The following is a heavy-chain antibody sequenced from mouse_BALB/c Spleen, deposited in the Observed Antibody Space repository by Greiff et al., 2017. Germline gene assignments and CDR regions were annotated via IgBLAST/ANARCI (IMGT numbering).Heavy chain of an antibody. CDR3: ARESLWLRRAMDY. V-gene: IGHV3-6*02. D-gene: IGHD2-2*01. CDR2: ISYDGSN. J-gene: IGHJ4*01. CDR1: GYSITSGYY. Sequence: EVQLVESGPGLVKPSQSLSLTCSVTGYSITSGYYWNWIRQFPGNKLEWMGYISYDGSNNYNPSLKNRISITRDTSKNQFFLKLNSVTTEDTATYYCARESLWLRRAMDYWGQGTSVTVSS.